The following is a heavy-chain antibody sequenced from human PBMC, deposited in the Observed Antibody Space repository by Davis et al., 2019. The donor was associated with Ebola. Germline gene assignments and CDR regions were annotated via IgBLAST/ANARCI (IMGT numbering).Heavy chain of an antibody. CDR3: ASLQYRDWFDP. D-gene: IGHD4-11*01. Sequence: ASVKVSCKASGYTFTSYDINSVRQATGQGLEWMGWMNPNSGNTGYAQKFQGSVTMTRNTSISTAYMELSSLRSDDTAVYYCASLQYRDWFDPWGQGTLVTVSS. J-gene: IGHJ5*02. CDR2: MNPNSGNT. V-gene: IGHV1-8*01. CDR1: GYTFTSYD.